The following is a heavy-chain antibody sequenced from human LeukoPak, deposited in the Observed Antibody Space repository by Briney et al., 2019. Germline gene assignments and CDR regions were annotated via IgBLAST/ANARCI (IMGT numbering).Heavy chain of an antibody. Sequence: GGSLRLSCTASGFTFGDYAMSWIRQAPGKGLEWVGFIRSKAYGETADYAASVKGRFTISRDDSKSIAYLQMNSLKTEDTAVYYCTRDLDYGDYGFDYWGRGTLVTVSS. D-gene: IGHD4-17*01. CDR2: IRSKAYGETA. J-gene: IGHJ4*02. V-gene: IGHV3-49*03. CDR1: GFTFGDYA. CDR3: TRDLDYGDYGFDY.